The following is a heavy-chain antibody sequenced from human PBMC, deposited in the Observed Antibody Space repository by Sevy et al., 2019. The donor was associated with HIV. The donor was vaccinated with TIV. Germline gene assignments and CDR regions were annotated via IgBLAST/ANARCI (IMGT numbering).Heavy chain of an antibody. Sequence: GGSLRLSCAASGFTFSSYWMSWVRQAPGKGLEWVANIKEDGSENYYVDSVKGRFTISRDNAKNSLYLQMNSLRAEDTAVYYCARADNSGRHSDYWGQGTLVTVSS. CDR2: IKEDGSEN. CDR3: ARADNSGRHSDY. D-gene: IGHD6-19*01. CDR1: GFTFSSYW. J-gene: IGHJ4*02. V-gene: IGHV3-7*01.